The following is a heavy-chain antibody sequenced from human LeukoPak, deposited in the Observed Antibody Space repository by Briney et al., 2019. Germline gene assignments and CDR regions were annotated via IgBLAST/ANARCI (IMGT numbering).Heavy chain of an antibody. Sequence: GGSLRLSCAASGFTFSSYSMNWVRQAPGKGLEWVSYISSSSSTIYYADSVKGRFTISRDNAKNSLYLQMNSLRAEDTAVYYCARVGLYYYDSSGYYSNAFDIWGQGTMVTVSS. CDR2: ISSSSSTI. V-gene: IGHV3-48*01. CDR3: ARVGLYYYDSSGYYSNAFDI. J-gene: IGHJ3*02. CDR1: GFTFSSYS. D-gene: IGHD3-22*01.